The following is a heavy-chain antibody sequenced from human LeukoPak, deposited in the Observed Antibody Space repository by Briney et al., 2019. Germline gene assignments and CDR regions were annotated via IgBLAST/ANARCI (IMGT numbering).Heavy chain of an antibody. V-gene: IGHV4-59*01. J-gene: IGHJ4*02. Sequence: SETLSLTCTVSGGSITSYYWSWIRQPPGKGLEWIGYIYYSGSTNYNPSLKSRVTISVDTSKNQFSLKLSSVTAADTAVYYCARVRCYDILTGYFDYWGQGTLVTVSS. CDR1: GGSITSYY. CDR3: ARVRCYDILTGYFDY. CDR2: IYYSGST. D-gene: IGHD3-9*01.